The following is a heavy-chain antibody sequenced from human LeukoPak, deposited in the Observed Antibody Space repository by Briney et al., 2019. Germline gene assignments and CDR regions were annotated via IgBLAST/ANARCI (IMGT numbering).Heavy chain of an antibody. D-gene: IGHD1-26*01. CDR1: GFTFSSYA. V-gene: IGHV3-23*01. CDR2: IRDSGSST. J-gene: IGHJ4*02. CDR3: AKYGPQDSGSSHFDY. Sequence: GGALRLSCAASGFTFSSYAMSWVRQAPGEGLEWVSAIRDSGSSTHYADSVKGRFTTSRDNSKNTLFLQMNSLRAEDTAIYYCAKYGPQDSGSSHFDYWGQGALVTVSS.